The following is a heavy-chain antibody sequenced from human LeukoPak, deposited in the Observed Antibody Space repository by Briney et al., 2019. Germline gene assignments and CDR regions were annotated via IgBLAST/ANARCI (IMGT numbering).Heavy chain of an antibody. J-gene: IGHJ4*02. CDR2: ISSSSSYI. CDR1: GITLSNYG. V-gene: IGHV3-21*01. Sequence: GGSLRLSCAVSGITLSNYGMSWVRQAPGKGLEWVSSISSSSSYIYYADSVKGRFTISRDNAKNSLYLQMNSLRAEDTAVYYCARERSSSSDFDYWGQGTLVTVSS. CDR3: ARERSSSSDFDY. D-gene: IGHD6-6*01.